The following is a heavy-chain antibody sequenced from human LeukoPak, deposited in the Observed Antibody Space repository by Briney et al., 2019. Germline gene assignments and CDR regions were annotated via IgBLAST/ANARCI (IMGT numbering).Heavy chain of an antibody. Sequence: ASVKVSCKASGYSFTGQDMHWVRQAPGQGLEWMGWINPNTGGTNYAQKFQGRVTITRDTTISAAFMEPSRLTSDDTAVYYCASYPRYNNAPPFDYWGQGTLVTVSS. CDR1: GYSFTGQD. CDR2: INPNTGGT. V-gene: IGHV1-2*02. CDR3: ASYPRYNNAPPFDY. D-gene: IGHD1-14*01. J-gene: IGHJ4*02.